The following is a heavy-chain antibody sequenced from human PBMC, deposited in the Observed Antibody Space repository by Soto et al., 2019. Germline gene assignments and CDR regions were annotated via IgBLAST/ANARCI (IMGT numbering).Heavy chain of an antibody. CDR3: ARDRTDSGYYTNWLDP. CDR2: IIPIFGTT. CDR1: GGTFGSDA. J-gene: IGHJ5*02. D-gene: IGHD3-22*01. V-gene: IGHV1-69*06. Sequence: SVKVSCKASGGTFGSDAITWVRQAPGQGLEWVGRIIPIFGTTNYAQDLQGRVTISADKSTLTSYMELHSLTSDETAVYYCARDRTDSGYYTNWLDPWGQGTQVTVSS.